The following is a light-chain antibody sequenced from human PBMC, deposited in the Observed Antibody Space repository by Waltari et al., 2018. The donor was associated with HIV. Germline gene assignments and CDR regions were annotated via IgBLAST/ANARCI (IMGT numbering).Light chain of an antibody. J-gene: IGLJ3*02. Sequence: QSVLTQPPSASGTPGQGVTISCAGSYSNIGSNTVNWYRQLPGAAPKLLIDSNSHKRGPSGVPDRFSGSTSGTSASLAISGLQSEDEARYYCAAWDDSLNGPVFGGGTMLTVL. CDR3: AAWDDSLNGPV. V-gene: IGLV1-44*01. CDR2: SNS. CDR1: YSNIGSNT.